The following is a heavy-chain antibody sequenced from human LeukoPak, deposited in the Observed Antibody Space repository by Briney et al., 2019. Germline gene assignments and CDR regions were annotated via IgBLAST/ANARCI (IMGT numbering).Heavy chain of an antibody. Sequence: GASVKVSCKASGGTFSSYAISWVRQAPGQGLEWMGGIIPIFGTANYAQKFQGRVTITADESTSTAYMELSSLRSEDTAVYYCVRSLYYGIDLPVDYWGQGTLVTVSS. D-gene: IGHD3-10*01. CDR1: GGTFSSYA. J-gene: IGHJ4*02. CDR3: VRSLYYGIDLPVDY. V-gene: IGHV1-69*13. CDR2: IIPIFGTA.